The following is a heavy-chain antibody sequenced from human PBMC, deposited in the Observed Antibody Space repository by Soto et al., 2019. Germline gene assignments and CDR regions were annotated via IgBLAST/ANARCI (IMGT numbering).Heavy chain of an antibody. Sequence: EVQLVESGGGLVQPGGSLRLSCAASGFTFSSYSMNWVRQAPGKGLEWVSYISSSSSTIYYADSVKGRFTISRDNAKHSLYLQMNSLRDEDTAVYYCAREAFTQYYYYGMDVWGQGTTVTVSS. CDR3: AREAFTQYYYYGMDV. CDR2: ISSSSSTI. J-gene: IGHJ6*02. D-gene: IGHD2-15*01. V-gene: IGHV3-48*02. CDR1: GFTFSSYS.